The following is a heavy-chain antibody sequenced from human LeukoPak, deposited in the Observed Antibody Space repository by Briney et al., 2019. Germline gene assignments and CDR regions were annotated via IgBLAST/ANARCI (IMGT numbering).Heavy chain of an antibody. CDR3: TRGPSVDYDLLSHWFDP. Sequence: SVKVSCKASGGTFNSSGISWVRQAPGQGLEWMGGIISFFGAAHYIQKFQGRLTITADESTSTAYMELSSLTSEDTAVYYCTRGPSVDYDLLSHWFDPWGQGTLVTVSS. CDR2: IISFFGAA. D-gene: IGHD3-9*01. J-gene: IGHJ5*02. V-gene: IGHV1-69*13. CDR1: GGTFNSSG.